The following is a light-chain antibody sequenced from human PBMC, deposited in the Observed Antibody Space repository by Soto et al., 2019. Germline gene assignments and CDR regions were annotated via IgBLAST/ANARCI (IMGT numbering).Light chain of an antibody. Sequence: DIVMTQSPLSLPVTPGEPASISCRSSQSLLHSNGYNFLDWYLQKPGQSPQLLIYLGSNRASGVPDRFSGSESGTDFTLKISRVEAEDVGGYYCMQALQTPITCGQGKRLEIK. CDR3: MQALQTPIT. J-gene: IGKJ5*01. V-gene: IGKV2-28*01. CDR2: LGS. CDR1: QSLLHSNGYNF.